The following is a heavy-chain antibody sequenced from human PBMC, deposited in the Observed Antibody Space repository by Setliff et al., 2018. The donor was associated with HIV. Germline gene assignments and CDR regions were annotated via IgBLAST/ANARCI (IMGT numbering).Heavy chain of an antibody. D-gene: IGHD3-22*01. Sequence: EASVQVSCKVSGYTLTELSIHWVRQAPGKGLEWMGGFDPEYDKTFYAQKFQGRVTMSEDTSTDTAYMELTSLRSEDTAVYYCATRAYDSSGYLRSRVSGAAFDIWGQGTMVTVSS. CDR3: ATRAYDSSGYLRSRVSGAAFDI. CDR2: FDPEYDKT. CDR1: GYTLTELS. J-gene: IGHJ3*02. V-gene: IGHV1-24*01.